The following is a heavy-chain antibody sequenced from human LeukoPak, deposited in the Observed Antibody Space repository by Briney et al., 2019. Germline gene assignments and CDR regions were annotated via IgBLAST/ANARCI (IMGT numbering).Heavy chain of an antibody. J-gene: IGHJ4*02. Sequence: SVKVSCKASGGTFSSYAINWVRQAPGQGLEWMGGIIPIFGTANYAQKFQGRVTITADKSTSTAYMELSSLRSEDTAVYYCATSPDDFWSGYAFDYWGQGTLVTVSS. CDR2: IIPIFGTA. CDR3: ATSPDDFWSGYAFDY. CDR1: GGTFSSYA. V-gene: IGHV1-69*06. D-gene: IGHD3-3*01.